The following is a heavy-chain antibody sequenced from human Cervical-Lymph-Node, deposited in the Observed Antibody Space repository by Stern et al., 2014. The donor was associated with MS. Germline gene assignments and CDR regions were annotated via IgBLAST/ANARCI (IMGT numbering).Heavy chain of an antibody. D-gene: IGHD6-19*01. Sequence: VQLVQSGPGLVKPSETLSLTCTVSGGSIDNFYWTWIRQSPGKGLEWIGYIYSTGGINYNPSLESRVTISVDPSKNQFSLKLNSVTAADTAVYYCARVFSGWFDYWGQGTLVTVSS. CDR2: IYSTGGI. J-gene: IGHJ5*01. CDR1: GGSIDNFY. CDR3: ARVFSGWFDY. V-gene: IGHV4-59*08.